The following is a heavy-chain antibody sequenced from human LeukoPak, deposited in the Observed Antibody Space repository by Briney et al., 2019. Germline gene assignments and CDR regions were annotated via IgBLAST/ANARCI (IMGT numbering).Heavy chain of an antibody. CDR2: ISWNSGSI. D-gene: IGHD3-22*01. Sequence: GGSLRLSCAASGFTFDDYAMHWVRQAPGKGLEWVSGISWNSGSIGYADSVKGRFTISRDNSKNTLYLQTNSLRAEDTAVYYCAKDPSYYYDSSALLEPGWGQGTLVTVSS. CDR3: AKDPSYYYDSSALLEPG. J-gene: IGHJ4*02. V-gene: IGHV3-9*01. CDR1: GFTFDDYA.